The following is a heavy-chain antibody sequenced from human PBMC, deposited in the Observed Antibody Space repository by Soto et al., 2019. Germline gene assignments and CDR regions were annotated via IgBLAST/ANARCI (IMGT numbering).Heavy chain of an antibody. CDR3: SRQTVSCHDY. D-gene: IGHD2-2*01. CDR2: IRSKADNYAT. Sequence: EVQLVESGGGLVQPGGSLKLPCAASGFTFSGSHMHWVRQASGKGLEWVGHIRSKADNYATAYAASVKGRFLISRDDSKNTAYLQMNSLNTEDTAVYYCSRQTVSCHDYWGQGILVTVSS. CDR1: GFTFSGSH. J-gene: IGHJ4*02. V-gene: IGHV3-73*01.